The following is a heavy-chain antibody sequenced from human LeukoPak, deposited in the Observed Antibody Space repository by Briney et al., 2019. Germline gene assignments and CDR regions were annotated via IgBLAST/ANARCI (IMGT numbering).Heavy chain of an antibody. CDR1: GGSISSYY. CDR3: ARAADGYYYYYMDV. Sequence: PSETLSLTCTFSGGSISSYYWSWIRQPPGKGLEWIGYIYYSGSTNYNPSLKSRVTISVDTSKNQFSLKLSSVTAADTAVYYCARAADGYYYYYMDVWGKGTTVTVSS. CDR2: IYYSGST. V-gene: IGHV4-59*01. D-gene: IGHD2-15*01. J-gene: IGHJ6*03.